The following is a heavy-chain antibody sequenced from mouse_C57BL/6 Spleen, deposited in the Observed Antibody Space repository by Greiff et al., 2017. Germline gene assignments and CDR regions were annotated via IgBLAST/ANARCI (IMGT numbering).Heavy chain of an antibody. Sequence: VKLQESGPELVKPGASVKISCKASGYAFSSSWMNWVKQRPGKGLEWIGRIYPGDGDTNYNGKFKGKATLTADKSSSTAYMQLSSLTSEDSAVYFCVTPPSSGYVYAMDYWGQGTSVTVSS. CDR2: IYPGDGDT. CDR3: VTPPSSGYVYAMDY. CDR1: GYAFSSSW. V-gene: IGHV1-82*01. D-gene: IGHD3-2*02. J-gene: IGHJ4*01.